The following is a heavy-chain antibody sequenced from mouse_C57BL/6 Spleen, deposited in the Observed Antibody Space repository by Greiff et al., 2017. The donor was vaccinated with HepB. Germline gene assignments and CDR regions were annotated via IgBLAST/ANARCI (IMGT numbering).Heavy chain of an antibody. V-gene: IGHV3-6*01. CDR3: SRDNYYGSSPFDY. Sequence: EVQLQQSGPGLVKPSQSLSLTCSVTGYSITSGYYWNWIRQFPGNKLEWMGYISYDGSNNYNPSLKNRISITRDTSKNQFVLKLNSVTTEDTATYYCSRDNYYGSSPFDYWGQGTTLTVSS. D-gene: IGHD1-1*01. CDR2: ISYDGSN. J-gene: IGHJ2*01. CDR1: GYSITSGYY.